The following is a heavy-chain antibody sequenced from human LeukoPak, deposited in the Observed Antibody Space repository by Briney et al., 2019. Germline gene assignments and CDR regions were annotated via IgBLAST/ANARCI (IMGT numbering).Heavy chain of an antibody. CDR3: ARRVRRGVSHPPHYYYRYAMDV. J-gene: IGHJ6*04. D-gene: IGHD3-10*01. CDR1: GGTFSSYA. CDR2: IIPMFRTA. V-gene: IGHV1-69*01. Sequence: AASVKVSCKSSGGTFSSYAISWVRQAPGQGLEWMGGIIPMFRTANYAQKFQGRVTITADESTSTAYMELSSLRSEDTAVYYCARRVRRGVSHPPHYYYRYAMDVWGKGTTVTVSA.